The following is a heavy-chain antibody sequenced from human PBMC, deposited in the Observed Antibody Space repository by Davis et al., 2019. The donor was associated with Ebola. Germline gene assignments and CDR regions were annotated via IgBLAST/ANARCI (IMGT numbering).Heavy chain of an antibody. J-gene: IGHJ4*02. CDR3: ATTPYDSGNYYDY. Sequence: AASVKVSCKVSGYSLTELSTNWVRQAPGKGLEWMGGFDPENGKTIFAQKFQGRVSMTENTSTDTVYMELSSLTSEDTAVYYCATTPYDSGNYYDYWGQGTLVTVSS. CDR1: GYSLTELS. D-gene: IGHD3-10*01. V-gene: IGHV1-24*01. CDR2: FDPENGKT.